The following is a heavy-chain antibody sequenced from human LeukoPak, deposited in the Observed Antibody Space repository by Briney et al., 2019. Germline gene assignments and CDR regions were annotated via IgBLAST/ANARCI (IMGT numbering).Heavy chain of an antibody. V-gene: IGHV3-23*01. D-gene: IGHD3-9*01. CDR2: ISGSGGST. J-gene: IGHJ4*02. CDR1: GFTFSSYA. CDR3: AKDNDILTGYSFDY. Sequence: GGSLRLSCAASGFTFSSYAMSWVRQAPGKGLEWGSAISGSGGSTYYADSVKGRFAISRDDSKNTLYLQMNSLRAEDTAVYYCAKDNDILTGYSFDYWGQGTLVTVS.